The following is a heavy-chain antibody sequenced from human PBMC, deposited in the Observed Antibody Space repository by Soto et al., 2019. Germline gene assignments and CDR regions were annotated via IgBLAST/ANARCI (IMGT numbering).Heavy chain of an antibody. CDR2: IYYSGST. CDR3: ARAYYDSSGYYLFDY. J-gene: IGHJ4*02. Sequence: PSETLSLTCTVSGGSISSYYWSWIRQPPGKGLEWIGYIYYSGSTNYNPSLKSRVTISVDTSKNQFSLKLSSVTAADTAVYYCARAYYDSSGYYLFDYWGQGTLVT. V-gene: IGHV4-59*01. CDR1: GGSISSYY. D-gene: IGHD3-22*01.